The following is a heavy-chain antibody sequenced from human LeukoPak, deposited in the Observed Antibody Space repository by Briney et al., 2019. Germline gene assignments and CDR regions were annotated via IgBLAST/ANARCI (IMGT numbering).Heavy chain of an antibody. J-gene: IGHJ1*01. CDR2: INHSGST. CDR1: GGSFSGYY. D-gene: IGHD2-2*02. Sequence: PSETLSLTCAVYGGSFSGYYGSWVRQPPGKGLEWIGEINHSGSTNYNPSLKSRVTISVDTSKNQFSLKLSSVTAADTAVYYCARGVGYCSSTSCYKGQRLRRLGYFQHWGQGTLVTVSS. V-gene: IGHV4-34*01. CDR3: ARGVGYCSSTSCYKGQRLRRLGYFQH.